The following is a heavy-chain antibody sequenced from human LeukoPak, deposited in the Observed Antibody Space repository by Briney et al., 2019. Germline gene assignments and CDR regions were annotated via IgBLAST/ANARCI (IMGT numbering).Heavy chain of an antibody. CDR3: ATYRQVLLPFES. CDR1: GFTFSSYD. Sequence: GGSLRLSCAASGFTFSSYDMYWVRQAPGKGLEWVAFIRYDGSNKYYADSVRGRFTISRDNSKSTLSLQMNSLRAEDTAIYYCATYRQVLLPFESWGQGTLVTVSS. V-gene: IGHV3-30*02. D-gene: IGHD2-8*02. J-gene: IGHJ4*02. CDR2: IRYDGSNK.